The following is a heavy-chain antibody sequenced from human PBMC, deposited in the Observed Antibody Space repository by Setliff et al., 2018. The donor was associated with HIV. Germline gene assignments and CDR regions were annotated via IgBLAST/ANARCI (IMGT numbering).Heavy chain of an antibody. CDR3: TRHLIPGDPRYSSSWYY. V-gene: IGHV5-51*01. Sequence: GESLKISCKDSGYSFPNDWIGWVRQMPGKGLEWVAIIFPGDSETRYSPSFEGQVTISADRSINTVYLQWSSLRASDTAIYYCTRHLIPGDPRYSSSWYYWGQGTLVTVSS. D-gene: IGHD6-13*01. J-gene: IGHJ4*02. CDR1: GYSFPNDW. CDR2: IFPGDSET.